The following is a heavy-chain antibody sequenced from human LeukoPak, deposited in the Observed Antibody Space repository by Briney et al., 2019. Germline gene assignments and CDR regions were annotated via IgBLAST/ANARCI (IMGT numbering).Heavy chain of an antibody. CDR1: GGSISSYY. J-gene: IGHJ5*02. D-gene: IGHD1-26*01. CDR2: IYYSGGT. V-gene: IGHV4-59*01. Sequence: SETLSLTCTVSGGSISSYYWSWIRQPPGKGLEWIGYIYYSGGTNYNPSLKSRVTISVDTSKNQFSLKLSFVTAADTAVYYCARATKNYGNWFDPWGQGTLVTVSS. CDR3: ARATKNYGNWFDP.